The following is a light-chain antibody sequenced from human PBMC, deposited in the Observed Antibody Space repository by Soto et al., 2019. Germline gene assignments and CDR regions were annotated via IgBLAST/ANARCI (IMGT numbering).Light chain of an antibody. V-gene: IGLV2-8*01. J-gene: IGLJ1*01. CDR3: SSFADNNIWV. CDR1: SSDVGGYNY. Sequence: QSVLTQPPSASGSPGQSVTISCTGTSSDVGGYNYVSWYQHHPGKAPKLMIYEVSNRPSGVPDRFFGYKSGNTASLTVSGLQAEDEAEYYCSSFADNNIWVFVTGTKV. CDR2: EVS.